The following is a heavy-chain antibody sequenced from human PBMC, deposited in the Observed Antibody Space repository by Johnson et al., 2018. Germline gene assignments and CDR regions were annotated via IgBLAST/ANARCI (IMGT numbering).Heavy chain of an antibody. V-gene: IGHV3-23*04. D-gene: IGHD2-2*01. J-gene: IGHJ6*02. Sequence: VQLVQSGGGLVQPGGSLRLSCATSGFTFNTCAMNWVRQAPGKGLEWVSGISASGDTTWYSDSVKGRFAISRDNSKNTLSRQMNSLRADDTAIYYCAKYVVVVPVVYGLDGWGQGTAVTVSS. CDR1: GFTFNTCA. CDR3: AKYVVVVPVVYGLDG. CDR2: ISASGDTT.